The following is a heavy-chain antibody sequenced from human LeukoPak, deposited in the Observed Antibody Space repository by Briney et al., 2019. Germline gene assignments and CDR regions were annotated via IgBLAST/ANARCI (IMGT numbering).Heavy chain of an antibody. V-gene: IGHV1-69*06. CDR2: IIPNFGTA. CDR1: GGTFSSYA. J-gene: IGHJ4*02. Sequence: SVKVPCKASGGTFSSYAISWVRQAPGQGLEWMGGIIPNFGTANYAQKFQGRVTITADKSTSTAYMELSSLRSEDTAVYYCARGSSIAEYYFDYWGQGTLVTVSS. CDR3: ARGSSIAEYYFDY. D-gene: IGHD6-6*01.